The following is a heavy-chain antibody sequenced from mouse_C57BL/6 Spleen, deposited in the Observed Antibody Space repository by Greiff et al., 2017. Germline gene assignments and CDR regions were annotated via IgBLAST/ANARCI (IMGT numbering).Heavy chain of an antibody. D-gene: IGHD4-1*01. V-gene: IGHV7-3*01. Sequence: EVKLVESGGGLVQPGGSLSLSCAASGFTFTDYYMSWVRQPPGKALEWLGFIRNKANGYTTEYSASVKGRFTISRDNSQSILYLQMNALRAEDSATYYCQVGGTGTGDYWGQGTTLTVSS. J-gene: IGHJ2*01. CDR1: GFTFTDYY. CDR2: IRNKANGYTT. CDR3: QVGGTGTGDY.